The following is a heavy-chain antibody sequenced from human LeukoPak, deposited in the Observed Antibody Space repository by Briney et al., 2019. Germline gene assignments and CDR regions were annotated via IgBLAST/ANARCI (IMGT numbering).Heavy chain of an antibody. J-gene: IGHJ5*02. V-gene: IGHV3-23*01. D-gene: IGHD5-24*01. CDR2: ISGSGGST. Sequence: PGGSLRLSCAASGFTFSSYAMSWVRQAPGKGLEWVSAISGSGGSTYYADSVKGRFTISRDNSKNTLYLQMNSPRAEDTAVYYCAKDSSDGYFVRANWFDPWGQGTLVTVSS. CDR3: AKDSSDGYFVRANWFDP. CDR1: GFTFSSYA.